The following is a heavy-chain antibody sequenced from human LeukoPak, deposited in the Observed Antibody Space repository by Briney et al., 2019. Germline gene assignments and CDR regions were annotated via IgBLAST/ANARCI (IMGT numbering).Heavy chain of an antibody. CDR2: ISAYNGNT. J-gene: IGHJ4*02. V-gene: IGHV1-18*01. CDR3: ARDSYYYDSSGPAVAY. Sequence: GASVMVSCKASGYTFTSYGISWVRQAPGQGLEWMGWISAYNGNTNYAQKLQGRVTMTTDTSTSTAYMELRSLRSDDTAVYYCARDSYYYDSSGPAVAYWGQGTLVTVSS. D-gene: IGHD3-22*01. CDR1: GYTFTSYG.